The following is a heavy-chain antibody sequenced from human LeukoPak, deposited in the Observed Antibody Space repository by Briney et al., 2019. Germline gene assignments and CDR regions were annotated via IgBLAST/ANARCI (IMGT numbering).Heavy chain of an antibody. D-gene: IGHD5-12*01. CDR2: IRQNGITK. J-gene: IGHJ4*02. Sequence: GGSLRLSCAASGFTFSRHLMSWVRQAPGKGLEWVANIRQNGITKYYADSVKGRFTSSRDNAKNSLHLQMNILRAEDMAVYYCARGSGSDSGIYFDYWGQGALVTVSS. CDR3: ARGSGSDSGIYFDY. CDR1: GFTFSRHL. V-gene: IGHV3-7*01.